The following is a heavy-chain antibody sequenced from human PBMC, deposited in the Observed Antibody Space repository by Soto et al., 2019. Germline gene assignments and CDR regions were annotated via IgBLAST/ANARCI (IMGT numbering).Heavy chain of an antibody. J-gene: IGHJ4*02. V-gene: IGHV3-23*01. CDR3: ATGRAIACPGCTPAY. CDR1: AFTFSSYA. Sequence: EVQLLESGGGLAQPGGSLRLSCAASAFTFSSYAMSWVRQAPGKGMEWVSAVSGSGDSTYYADSVKGRFTISRDNTKNVLYLQMKSQRAQDTAVYYCATGRAIACPGCTPAYGGQGTLVTISS. CDR2: VSGSGDST. D-gene: IGHD2-21*01.